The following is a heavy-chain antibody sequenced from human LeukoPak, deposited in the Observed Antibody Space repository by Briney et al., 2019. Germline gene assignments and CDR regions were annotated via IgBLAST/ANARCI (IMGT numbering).Heavy chain of an antibody. Sequence: SETLSLTCTVSGGSISSYYWSWIRQPPGKGLEWIGYIYYSGSTNYNPSLKSRVTISVDTSKNQFSLKLSSVTAADTAVYYCARAGIGDGSVFDYWGQGTLVTVSS. J-gene: IGHJ4*02. CDR1: GGSISSYY. V-gene: IGHV4-59*01. CDR2: IYYSGST. CDR3: ARAGIGDGSVFDY. D-gene: IGHD3-10*01.